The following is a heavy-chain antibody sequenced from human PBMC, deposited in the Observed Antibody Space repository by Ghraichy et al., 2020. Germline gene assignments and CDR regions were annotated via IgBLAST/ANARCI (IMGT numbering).Heavy chain of an antibody. CDR2: ISSSSSYI. CDR1: GFTFSSYS. V-gene: IGHV3-21*01. D-gene: IGHD6-19*01. J-gene: IGHJ6*02. CDR3: AREASSSGWYIRQGPQLTHYYYGMDV. Sequence: GGSLRLSCAASGFTFSSYSMNWVRQAPGKGLEWVSYISSSSSYIYYADSVKGRFTISRDNAKNSLYLQMNSLIAEDTAVYYCAREASSSGWYIRQGPQLTHYYYGMDVWGQETTVTVSS.